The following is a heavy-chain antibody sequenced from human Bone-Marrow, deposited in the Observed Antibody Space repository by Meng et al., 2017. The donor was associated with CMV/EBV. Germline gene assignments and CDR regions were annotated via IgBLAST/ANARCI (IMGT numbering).Heavy chain of an antibody. CDR1: GFTFSSYW. J-gene: IGHJ6*02. CDR2: INSDGSST. V-gene: IGHV3-74*01. D-gene: IGHD3-10*01. CDR3: ARDLPSYYYGSGSYSGGMDV. Sequence: GGSPRLSCAASGFTFSSYWMHWVRQAPGKGLVWVSRINSDGSSTSYADSVRGRFTISRDNAKNTLYLQMNSLRAEDTAVYYCARDLPSYYYGSGSYSGGMDVWGQGTTVTVPS.